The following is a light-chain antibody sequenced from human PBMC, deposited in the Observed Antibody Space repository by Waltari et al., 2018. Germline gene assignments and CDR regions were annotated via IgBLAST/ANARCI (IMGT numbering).Light chain of an antibody. V-gene: IGLV2-23*01. CDR2: EGT. J-gene: IGLJ3*02. CDR1: SSYVGNYYL. CDR3: SSYTDSGTLV. Sequence: QSALTQPASVSGSPGQSITISCSGSSSYVGNYYLFSWYQHHPGKAPQLMVYEGTKRPSGVSHRFSGSKSGNTASLTISGLQAEDEADYYCSSYTDSGTLVFGGGTKLTVL.